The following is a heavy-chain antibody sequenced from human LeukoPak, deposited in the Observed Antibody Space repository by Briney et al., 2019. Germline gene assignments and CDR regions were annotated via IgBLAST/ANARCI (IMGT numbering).Heavy chain of an antibody. CDR1: GYTFTSYD. Sequence: ASVKVSCKASGYTFTSYDINWVRQATGQGLEWMGWMNPNSGNTGYAQKFQGRVTMTRNTSISTAYMELSSLRSEDMAVYYCARRGSMVRGVITLGYWGQGTLVTVSS. CDR2: MNPNSGNT. J-gene: IGHJ4*02. V-gene: IGHV1-8*01. CDR3: ARRGSMVRGVITLGY. D-gene: IGHD3-10*01.